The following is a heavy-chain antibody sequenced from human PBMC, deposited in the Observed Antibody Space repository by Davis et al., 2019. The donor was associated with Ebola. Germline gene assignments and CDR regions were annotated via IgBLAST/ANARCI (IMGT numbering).Heavy chain of an antibody. V-gene: IGHV3-7*01. D-gene: IGHD3-3*01. Sequence: GESLKISCAASGFTFSSYWMSWVRQAPGKGLEWVANIKQDGSEKYYVDSVKGRFTISRDNAKNSLYLQMNSLRAEDTAVYYCAREPLRYYDFWSGYSYDAFDIWGQGTMVTVSS. CDR1: GFTFSSYW. CDR2: IKQDGSEK. J-gene: IGHJ3*02. CDR3: AREPLRYYDFWSGYSYDAFDI.